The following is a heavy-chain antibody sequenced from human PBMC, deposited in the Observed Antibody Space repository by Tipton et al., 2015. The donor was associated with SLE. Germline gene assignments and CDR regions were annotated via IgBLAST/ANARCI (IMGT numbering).Heavy chain of an antibody. CDR1: GDSVSSNSAA. Sequence: GLVKPSQTLSVTCAISGDSVSSNSAAWNWIRQSPSRGLEWLGRTFYRSRWYNDYAVSVKSRITINPDTSKNQFSLQLNSVTPEDKAVYYCARARCTSISCYDFDYWGQGTLLTVSA. CDR3: ARARCTSISCYDFDY. J-gene: IGHJ4*02. CDR2: TFYRSRWYN. D-gene: IGHD2-2*01. V-gene: IGHV6-1*01.